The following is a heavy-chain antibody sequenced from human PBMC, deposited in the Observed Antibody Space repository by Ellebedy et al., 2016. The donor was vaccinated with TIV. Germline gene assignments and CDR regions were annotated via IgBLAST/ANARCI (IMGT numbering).Heavy chain of an antibody. CDR2: INSRSDYI. CDR3: AREAGDELLYGYYFDY. J-gene: IGHJ4*02. V-gene: IGHV3-21*04. CDR1: GFTFSNYA. Sequence: GGSLRLSXAASGFTFSNYATSWVRQAPGKGLEWVSVINSRSDYIYYADSVKGRFTISRDNAKSSLYLQMNSLRAEDTAVYYCAREAGDELLYGYYFDYWGQGTLVTVSS. D-gene: IGHD2-2*02.